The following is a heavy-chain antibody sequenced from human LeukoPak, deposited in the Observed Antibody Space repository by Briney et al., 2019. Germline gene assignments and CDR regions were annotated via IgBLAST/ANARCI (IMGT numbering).Heavy chain of an antibody. CDR1: GGSISSGDYY. J-gene: IGHJ3*02. CDR2: IYYSGST. Sequence: SETLSLTCTVSGGSISSGDYYWSWIRQPPGKGLEWIGYIYYSGSTNYNPSLKSRVTISVDTSKNQFSLKLSSVTAADTAVYYCATPAGIAVAGTGAFDIWGQGTMVTVSS. CDR3: ATPAGIAVAGTGAFDI. V-gene: IGHV4-61*08. D-gene: IGHD6-19*01.